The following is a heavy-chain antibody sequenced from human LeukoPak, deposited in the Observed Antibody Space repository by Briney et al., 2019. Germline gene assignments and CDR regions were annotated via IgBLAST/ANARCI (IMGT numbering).Heavy chain of an antibody. Sequence: GASVKVSCKASGYTFTGYYMHWVRQAPGQGLEWRGRINPNSGGTNYAQKFQGRVTMTRDTSISTAYMELSRLRSDDTAVYYCARDKGDYYYYYYYMNVWGKGTTVTVSS. CDR1: GYTFTGYY. CDR3: ARDKGDYYYYYYYMNV. J-gene: IGHJ6*03. V-gene: IGHV1-2*06. D-gene: IGHD3-10*01. CDR2: INPNSGGT.